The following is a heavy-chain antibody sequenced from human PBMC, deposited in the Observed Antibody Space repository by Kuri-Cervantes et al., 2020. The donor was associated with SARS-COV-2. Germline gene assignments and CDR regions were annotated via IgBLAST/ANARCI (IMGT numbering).Heavy chain of an antibody. J-gene: IGHJ4*02. CDR2: INHSGST. CDR3: ARFKIAAVYFDY. V-gene: IGHV4-34*01. CDR1: GGSFSGYY. Sequence: GSLRLSCAVYGGSFSGYYWSWIRQPPGKGLEWIGEINHSGSTNYNPSLKSRVTISVDTSKNQFSLKLSSVTAADTAVYYCARFKIAAVYFDYWGQGTLVTVSS. D-gene: IGHD6-13*01.